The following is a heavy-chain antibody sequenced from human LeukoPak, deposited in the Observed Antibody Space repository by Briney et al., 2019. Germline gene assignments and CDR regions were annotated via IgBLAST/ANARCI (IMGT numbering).Heavy chain of an antibody. CDR3: ARDILIGNAFDI. V-gene: IGHV4-4*07. CDR2: IYTSGST. CDR1: GGPINIYY. Sequence: SETLSLTCTVSGGPINIYYWSWIRQPAGKGLEWIGRIYTSGSTNYNPSLKSRVTMSVDTSKNQFSLKLSSVTAADTAVYYCARDILIGNAFDIWGQGTMVTVSS. J-gene: IGHJ3*02. D-gene: IGHD3-16*01.